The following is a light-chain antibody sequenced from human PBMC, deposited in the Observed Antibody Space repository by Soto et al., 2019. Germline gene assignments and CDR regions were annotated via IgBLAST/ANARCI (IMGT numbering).Light chain of an antibody. CDR3: SSYRGSSTLV. CDR1: SSDVGGYNY. J-gene: IGLJ3*02. CDR2: EVS. V-gene: IGLV2-14*01. Sequence: QSALTQPASVSGSPGQSITISCTGTSSDVGGYNYVSWYQQHPGEAPKLMIYEVSNRPSGVSNRFSGSKSGNTASLTISGLQAEDEADYYCSSYRGSSTLVFGGGTKLTVL.